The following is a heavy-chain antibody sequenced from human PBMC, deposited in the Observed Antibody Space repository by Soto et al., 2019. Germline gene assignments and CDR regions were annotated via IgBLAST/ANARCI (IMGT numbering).Heavy chain of an antibody. Sequence: ASVKVSCKASGYIFIKHCIPWVRQAPGQGLEWMGWISGYNGNTKYADKLQGRVTMTTDTSTTTAYMELRSLRSDDTAVYYCARDEVPAANWLDRWGQGTLVTVSS. CDR2: ISGYNGNT. D-gene: IGHD2-2*01. CDR3: ARDEVPAANWLDR. V-gene: IGHV1-18*01. J-gene: IGHJ5*02. CDR1: GYIFIKHC.